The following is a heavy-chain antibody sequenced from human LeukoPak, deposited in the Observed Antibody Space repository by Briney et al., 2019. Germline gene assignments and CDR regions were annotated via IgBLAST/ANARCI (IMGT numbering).Heavy chain of an antibody. D-gene: IGHD1-26*01. CDR3: ARDQKVGATPYFGMDV. Sequence: SVKVSCKASGGTFSSYAISWVRQAPGQGLEWMGGIIPIFGTANYAQKFQGRVTITADESTSTAYMELSSLRSEDTAMYYCARDQKVGATPYFGMDVWGQGATVTVSS. J-gene: IGHJ6*02. CDR2: IIPIFGTA. V-gene: IGHV1-69*13. CDR1: GGTFSSYA.